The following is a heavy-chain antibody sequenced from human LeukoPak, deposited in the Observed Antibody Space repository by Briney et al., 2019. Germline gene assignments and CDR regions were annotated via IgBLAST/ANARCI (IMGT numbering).Heavy chain of an antibody. Sequence: PGGSLTLSCSASGFTFSRYSMNWVRQAPGKGPVWVSSISSSSSYILYADSVMGRFTIPTDNAKNSLYLQMNSLRAEDTAVYYCARDQAAGSYFDYWGQGTLVTVSS. V-gene: IGHV3-21*01. CDR2: ISSSSSYI. J-gene: IGHJ4*02. CDR1: GFTFSRYS. CDR3: ARDQAAGSYFDY. D-gene: IGHD6-13*01.